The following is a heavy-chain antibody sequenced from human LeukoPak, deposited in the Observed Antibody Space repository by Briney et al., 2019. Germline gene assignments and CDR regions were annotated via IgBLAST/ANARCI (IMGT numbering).Heavy chain of an antibody. V-gene: IGHV1-18*01. D-gene: IGHD3-10*01. CDR2: ISAYNGHT. CDR3: ARSGHRRYYYASGPDY. J-gene: IGHJ4*02. Sequence: GASVKVSCKSSGYIFTNYGITCVRQAPGQGLVWLGWISAYNGHTNYAQKLQGRVTMTTDTSTSTVYMELRSLRYDDTAVYYCARSGHRRYYYASGPDYWGQGTLVTVSS. CDR1: GYIFTNYG.